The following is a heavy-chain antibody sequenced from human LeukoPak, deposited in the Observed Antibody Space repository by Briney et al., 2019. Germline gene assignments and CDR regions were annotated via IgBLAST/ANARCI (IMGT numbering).Heavy chain of an antibody. CDR3: ARGVVAAAYYYYMDV. J-gene: IGHJ6*03. Sequence: GGSLRLSCAASGFTFSSYSMNWVRQAPGKGLEWVSYISSSSTIYYADSVKGRFTISRDNAKNSLYLQMNSLRAEDTAVYYCARGVVAAAYYYYMDVWGKGTTVTVSS. CDR1: GFTFSSYS. CDR2: ISSSSTI. D-gene: IGHD6-13*01. V-gene: IGHV3-48*04.